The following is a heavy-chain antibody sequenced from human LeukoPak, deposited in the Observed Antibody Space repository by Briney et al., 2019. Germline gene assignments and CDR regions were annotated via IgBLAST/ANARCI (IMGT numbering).Heavy chain of an antibody. J-gene: IGHJ6*03. CDR3: ARGGVQYYYYMDV. V-gene: IGHV3-7*01. Sequence: GGSLRLSCAASGLTFSSYWMSWVRQAPGKGLEWVANIKQDGSEKYYVDSVKGRFTISRDNAKNSLYLQMNSLRAGDTAVYYCARGGVQYYYYMDVWGKGTTVTVSS. CDR2: IKQDGSEK. CDR1: GLTFSSYW. D-gene: IGHD5-12*01.